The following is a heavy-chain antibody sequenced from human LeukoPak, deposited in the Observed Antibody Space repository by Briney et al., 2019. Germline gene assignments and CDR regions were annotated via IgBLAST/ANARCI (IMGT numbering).Heavy chain of an antibody. CDR3: GRKYGVFEI. Sequence: SETLSLTCTVSGGSISTYYWSWIRQPPGKGLEWIGYIHYSGATSYNPSLNSRVTVSVDTSKNQLSLKLNSVTAADTAVYYCGRKYGVFEIGAPGKRVTFSS. CDR1: GGSISTYY. V-gene: IGHV4-59*01. CDR2: IHYSGAT. D-gene: IGHD4-17*01. J-gene: IGHJ3*02.